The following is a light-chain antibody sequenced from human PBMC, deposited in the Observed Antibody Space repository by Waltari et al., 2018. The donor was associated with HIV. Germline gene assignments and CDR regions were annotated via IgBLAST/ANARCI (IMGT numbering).Light chain of an antibody. J-gene: IGKJ2*01. Sequence: EIILTQSPATLSLSPGERATLSCRASQSVNSYLAWYQQKPGQAPRLLIYDASNRATGIPARFSGSGSGTDFTLTISSLEPEDVAVYYCQQRSNWPPYTFGPGSKLEIK. V-gene: IGKV3-11*01. CDR3: QQRSNWPPYT. CDR2: DAS. CDR1: QSVNSY.